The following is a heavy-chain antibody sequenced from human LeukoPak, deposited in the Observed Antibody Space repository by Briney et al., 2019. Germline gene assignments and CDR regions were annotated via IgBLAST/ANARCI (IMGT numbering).Heavy chain of an antibody. D-gene: IGHD3-10*01. CDR2: FDPEDGET. CDR1: GYTLTELS. Sequence: ASVKVSCKVSGYTLTELSMHWARQAPGKGLEWMGGFDPEDGETIYAQKFQGRVTMTEDTSTDTAYMELSSLRSEDTAVYYCATERGNYYGSGSYSWWFDPWGQGTLVTVSS. CDR3: ATERGNYYGSGSYSWWFDP. J-gene: IGHJ5*02. V-gene: IGHV1-24*01.